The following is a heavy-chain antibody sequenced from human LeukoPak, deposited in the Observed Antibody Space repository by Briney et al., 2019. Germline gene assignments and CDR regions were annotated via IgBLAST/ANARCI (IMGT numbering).Heavy chain of an antibody. CDR1: GGSISSYY. CDR2: IYYSGGP. V-gene: IGHV4-59*01. D-gene: IGHD3-10*01. CDR3: ARGQLGSGMDDP. J-gene: IGHJ5*02. Sequence: SETLSLTCTVSGGSISSYYWSWIRQPPGKGLEWIGYIYYSGGPNYNPSLKSRVTISVDTSKNQFSLKLSSVTAADTAVYYCARGQLGSGMDDPWGQGTLVTVSS.